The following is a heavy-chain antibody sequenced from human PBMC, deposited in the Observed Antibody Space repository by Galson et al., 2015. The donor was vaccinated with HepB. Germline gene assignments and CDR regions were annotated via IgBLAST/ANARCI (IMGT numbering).Heavy chain of an antibody. CDR1: GFTFSSYA. J-gene: IGHJ4*02. Sequence: SLRLSCAASGFTFSSYAMHWVRQAPGKGLEWVAVISYDGSNKYYADSVKGRFTISRDNSKNTLYLQMNSLRAEDTAVYYCARGDNDFWSGYYGPIDYWGQGTLVTVSS. D-gene: IGHD3-3*01. CDR2: ISYDGSNK. CDR3: ARGDNDFWSGYYGPIDY. V-gene: IGHV3-30-3*01.